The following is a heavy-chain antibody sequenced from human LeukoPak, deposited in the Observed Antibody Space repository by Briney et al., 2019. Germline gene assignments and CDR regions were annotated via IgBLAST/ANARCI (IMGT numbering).Heavy chain of an antibody. J-gene: IGHJ3*02. CDR3: ASILPYGSSAFDI. Sequence: ASVKVSCKASGYTFTSYDINWVRQATGQGLEWMGWMNPNSGNTGYAQKFQGRVTITRNTSISTAYMELSSPRSEDTAMYYCASILPYGSSAFDIWGQGTMVTVSS. D-gene: IGHD4-17*01. CDR1: GYTFTSYD. V-gene: IGHV1-8*03. CDR2: MNPNSGNT.